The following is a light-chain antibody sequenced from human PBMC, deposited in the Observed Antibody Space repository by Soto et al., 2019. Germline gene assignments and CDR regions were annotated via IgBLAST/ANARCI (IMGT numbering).Light chain of an antibody. CDR1: QSLVYRNGNTY. V-gene: IGKV2-30*01. J-gene: IGKJ2*01. Sequence: DVVLTQSPLSLPVTLGQPASISCKSSQSLVYRNGNTYLSWFQQRPGQSPRPLFYEVSNRDSGVPDRFSGSGSGTDFTLKISGVEAEDVGVYYCMQGTQWPYTFGQGTKLEIK. CDR3: MQGTQWPYT. CDR2: EVS.